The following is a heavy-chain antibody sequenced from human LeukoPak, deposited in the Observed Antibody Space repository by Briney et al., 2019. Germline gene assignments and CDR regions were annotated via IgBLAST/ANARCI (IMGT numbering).Heavy chain of an antibody. CDR3: ASHSEPYYFDY. V-gene: IGHV3-7*01. D-gene: IGHD1-14*01. CDR2: INKDGSEK. Sequence: GGSLRLSCAASGFTFSRYWMRWVRQAPGKGLEWVANINKDGSEKYYVYSVKGPFTISRDNAKTSLYLQMNSLRAEDTAVYYCASHSEPYYFDYWGQGTLVTVSS. J-gene: IGHJ4*02. CDR1: GFTFSRYW.